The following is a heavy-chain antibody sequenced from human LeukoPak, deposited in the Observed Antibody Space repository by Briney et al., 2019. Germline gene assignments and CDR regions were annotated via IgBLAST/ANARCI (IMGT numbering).Heavy chain of an antibody. D-gene: IGHD4-17*01. CDR3: AKSRGVTSVTTGGYFDY. Sequence: GGSLRLSCAASGITFRSYGMQWGRQAPGKGLEWVAFIRYDGSVKYYADFVKGRFTISRDNSKNTLYLQMNSLRTEDTAVYYCAKSRGVTSVTTGGYFDYWGQGILVTVSS. V-gene: IGHV3-30*02. J-gene: IGHJ4*02. CDR2: IRYDGSVK. CDR1: GITFRSYG.